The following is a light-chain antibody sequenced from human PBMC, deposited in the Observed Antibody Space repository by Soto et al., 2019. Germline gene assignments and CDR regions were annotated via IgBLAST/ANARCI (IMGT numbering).Light chain of an antibody. CDR2: DAA. Sequence: DIQMTQSPSTLSASVGDRVTITCRASQSISSWLTWYQQKPGKAPKLLIYDAASFESEITSRFSGSGSETEFTLTISSLQPDDFATYYCQQYNSYSGTFGQGTKVEIK. J-gene: IGKJ1*01. V-gene: IGKV1-5*01. CDR1: QSISSW. CDR3: QQYNSYSGT.